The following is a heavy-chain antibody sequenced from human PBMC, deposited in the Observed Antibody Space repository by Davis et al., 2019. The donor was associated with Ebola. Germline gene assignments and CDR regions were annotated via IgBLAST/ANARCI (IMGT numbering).Heavy chain of an antibody. CDR2: IIPIFGTA. V-gene: IGHV1-69*05. CDR3: AAESTEAIDP. CDR1: GGTFSSYA. J-gene: IGHJ5*02. Sequence: SVKVSCKASGGTFSSYAISWVRQAPGQGLEWMGGIIPIFGTANYAQKFQERVTITRDMSTSTAYIELSSLRSEDTAVYYCAAESTEAIDPWGQGTLVTVSS. D-gene: IGHD4-17*01.